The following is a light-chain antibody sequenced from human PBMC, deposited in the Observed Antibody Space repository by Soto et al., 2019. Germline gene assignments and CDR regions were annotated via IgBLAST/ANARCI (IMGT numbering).Light chain of an antibody. CDR1: QSVSSN. V-gene: IGKV3-15*01. CDR2: AAS. J-gene: IGKJ2*01. CDR3: QQYNNCPPYT. Sequence: EIVMTQSPATLSVSPGERATLSCRASQSVSSNLAWYQQKPGQAPRHLIYAASTRATGIPARFSGSGSGTEFTLTIISLHSEDFAVYYCQQYNNCPPYTFGQGTKLEIK.